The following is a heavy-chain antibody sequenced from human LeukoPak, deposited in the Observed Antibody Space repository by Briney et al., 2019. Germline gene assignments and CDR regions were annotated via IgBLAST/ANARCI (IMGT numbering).Heavy chain of an antibody. CDR2: IYYSGST. D-gene: IGHD2-2*01. J-gene: IGHJ4*02. CDR1: GGSLSSGDYY. V-gene: IGHV4-30-4*08. CDR3: ARGPGSIGYCSSTSCYDYFDF. Sequence: SQTLSLTCTVSGGSLSSGDYYWSWIRQPPGKGLEWIGYIYYSGSTYYNPSLKSRVTISVDTSKNQFSPKLSSVTAADTAVYYCARGPGSIGYCSSTSCYDYFDFWGQGTLVTVSS.